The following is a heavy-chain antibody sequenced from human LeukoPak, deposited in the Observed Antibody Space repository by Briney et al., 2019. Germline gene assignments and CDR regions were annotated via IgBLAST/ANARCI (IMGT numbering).Heavy chain of an antibody. CDR3: ARGPYGSGTYYYDY. D-gene: IGHD3-10*01. CDR1: GFSFSSYG. V-gene: IGHV3-30*02. CDR2: MWYDGSKQ. Sequence: PGGSLRLCCAAPGFSFSSYGFHWVRQAPGKGLEWVALMWYDGSKQYYADSVKGRFTISRDNSENTLYLQMNSLRAEDTAVYYCARGPYGSGTYYYDYWGQGTLVTVSS. J-gene: IGHJ4*02.